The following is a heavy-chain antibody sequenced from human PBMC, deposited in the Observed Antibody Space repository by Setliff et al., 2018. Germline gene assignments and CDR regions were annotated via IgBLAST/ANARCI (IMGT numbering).Heavy chain of an antibody. CDR2: ISPYNDNK. J-gene: IGHJ6*02. V-gene: IGHV1-18*01. CDR3: ARVVYYASGSSLSYGMDI. Sequence: ASVKVSCKASGYTFTDYGISWVRQAPGQGLEWMGWISPYNDNKNYAQKFQGRVTMTTDTSTNTVFMELRSLRSDDTAMFYCARVVYYASGSSLSYGMDIWGQGTAVTVSS. CDR1: GYTFTDYG. D-gene: IGHD3-10*01.